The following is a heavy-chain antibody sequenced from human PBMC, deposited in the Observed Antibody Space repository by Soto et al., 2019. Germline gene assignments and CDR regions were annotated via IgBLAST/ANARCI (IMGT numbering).Heavy chain of an antibody. CDR2: INHSGST. CDR1: GGSFSGYY. J-gene: IGHJ6*03. V-gene: IGHV4-34*01. Sequence: QVQLQQWSAGLLKPSETLSLTCAVYGGSFSGYYWSWIRQPPGKGLEWIGEINHSGSTNYNPSLKSRVTISVDTSKNQFSLKLSSVTAADTAVYYCARICTRGSCPYYYYYYMDVWGKGTTVTVSS. CDR3: ARICTRGSCPYYYYYYMDV. D-gene: IGHD2-15*01.